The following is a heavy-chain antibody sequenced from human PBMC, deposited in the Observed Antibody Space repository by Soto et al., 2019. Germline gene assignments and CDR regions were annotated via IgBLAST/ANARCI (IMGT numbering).Heavy chain of an antibody. CDR1: GGTFSSYT. J-gene: IGHJ5*02. V-gene: IGHV1-69*08. CDR3: ERDQEYSSDGFPWGWFDP. Sequence: QVQLVQSGAEVKKPGSSVKVSCKASGGTFSSYTISWVRQAPGQGLEWMGRIIPILGIANYAQKSQGRVTITADKSTSTDYMELSSLRSEDTAVYYCERDQEYSSDGFPWGWFDPWGQGTLVTVSS. D-gene: IGHD6-19*01. CDR2: IIPILGIA.